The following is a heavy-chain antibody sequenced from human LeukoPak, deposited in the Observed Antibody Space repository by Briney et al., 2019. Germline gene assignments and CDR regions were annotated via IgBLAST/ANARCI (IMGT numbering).Heavy chain of an antibody. D-gene: IGHD1-26*01. CDR2: ITSSSSAI. Sequence: GGSLRLSCAASGFTFSTYTMNWVRQAPGKGLEWVSYITSSSSAIYYADSVKGRFTISRDNAKNSLYLQMNSLRAEDTAVYYCAGEWELLHWGQGTLVTVSS. V-gene: IGHV3-48*01. CDR1: GFTFSTYT. J-gene: IGHJ4*02. CDR3: AGEWELLH.